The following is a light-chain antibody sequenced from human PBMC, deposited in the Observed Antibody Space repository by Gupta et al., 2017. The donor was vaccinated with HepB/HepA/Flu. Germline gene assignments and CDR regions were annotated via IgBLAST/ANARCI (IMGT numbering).Light chain of an antibody. CDR3: QQYNNWPYS. J-gene: IGKJ2*03. CDR1: QSVSSN. V-gene: IGKV3-15*01. Sequence: EIVVTQSPATLSVSPGERVILSCKASQSVSSNLAWYQQKPGQAPRLLIYDASTRATGIPARFSGSGSGTEFTLTISSLQSEDFAVYYCQQYNNWPYSFGQGTKLEIK. CDR2: DAS.